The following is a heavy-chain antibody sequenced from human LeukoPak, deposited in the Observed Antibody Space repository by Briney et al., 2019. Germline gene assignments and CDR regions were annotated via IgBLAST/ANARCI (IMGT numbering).Heavy chain of an antibody. CDR1: GFTFTIFG. D-gene: IGHD3-3*01. CDR2: IVARSGIT. Sequence: GGSLRLSCAASGFTFTIFGLNWVRQAPGKGPEWVSYIVARSGITYYADSVQGRFTLSRDNARESVFLQMDSLRVDDTAVYYCARTYDFGRGPPGDAFDNWGPGTWVIVSS. CDR3: ARTYDFGRGPPGDAFDN. V-gene: IGHV3-48*01. J-gene: IGHJ3*02.